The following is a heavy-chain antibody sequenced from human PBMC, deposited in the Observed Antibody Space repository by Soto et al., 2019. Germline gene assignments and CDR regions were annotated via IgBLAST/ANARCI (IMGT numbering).Heavy chain of an antibody. Sequence: QLQLQESGPGLVKPSETLSLTCTVSGGSISSSSYYWGWIRQPPGKGLEWIGSIYYSGSTYYNPSLKSRVTISVDTSKNQFSLKLSSVTAADTAVYYSARHLSPYCTNGVCPLFDYWGQGTLVTVSS. V-gene: IGHV4-39*01. D-gene: IGHD2-8*01. CDR2: IYYSGST. CDR3: ARHLSPYCTNGVCPLFDY. CDR1: GGSISSSSYY. J-gene: IGHJ4*02.